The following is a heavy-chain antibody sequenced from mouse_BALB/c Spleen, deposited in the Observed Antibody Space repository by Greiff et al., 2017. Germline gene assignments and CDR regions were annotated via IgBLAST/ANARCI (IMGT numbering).Heavy chain of an antibody. CDR3: ARFYYDYDDYAMDD. CDR2: INPDSSTI. CDR1: GFDFSRYW. V-gene: IGHV4-1*02. D-gene: IGHD2-4*01. J-gene: IGHJ4*01. Sequence: DVKLLESGGGLVQPGGSLKLSCAASGFDFSRYWMSWVRPAPGKGLEWIGEINPDSSTINYTPSLKDKFIISRDNAKNTLYLQMSKVRSEDTALYYCARFYYDYDDYAMDDWGQGTSVTVSS.